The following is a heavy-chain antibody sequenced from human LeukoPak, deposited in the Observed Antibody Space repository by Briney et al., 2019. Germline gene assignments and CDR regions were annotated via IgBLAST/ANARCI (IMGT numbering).Heavy chain of an antibody. D-gene: IGHD3-9*01. V-gene: IGHV3-48*03. J-gene: IGHJ3*02. Sequence: GGSLRLSCAASGFTFSSYEMNWVRQAPGKGLEWVSYISSSGSTIYYADSVKDRFTISRDNAKNSLYLQMNSLRPEDMALYYCVKDRYDILTDYNAFDIWGQGTMVTVSS. CDR2: ISSSGSTI. CDR3: VKDRYDILTDYNAFDI. CDR1: GFTFSSYE.